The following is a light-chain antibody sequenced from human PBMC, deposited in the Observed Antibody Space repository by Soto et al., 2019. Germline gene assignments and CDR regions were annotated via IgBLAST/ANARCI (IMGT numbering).Light chain of an antibody. Sequence: EIVLTQSPCTLSLSPWERATLSCMASQSVSSSLAWYQQKPGQAPRLLIYGTFSRATGIPDRFSASGSGTDFTLTISRLEPEDSAVYYCQQYGWSPRTFGQGT. CDR3: QQYGWSPRT. J-gene: IGKJ1*01. CDR2: GTF. CDR1: QSVSSS. V-gene: IGKV3-20*01.